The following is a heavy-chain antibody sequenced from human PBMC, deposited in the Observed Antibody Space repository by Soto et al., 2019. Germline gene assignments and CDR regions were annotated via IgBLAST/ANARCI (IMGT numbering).Heavy chain of an antibody. Sequence: PGGSLRLSCAASGFTFSSYTMNWVRQAPGKGLEWLSSISSSNNDIYYADSVKGRFTISRDNAKNSLYLQMNSLRVEDTAVYHCATGYTSGPSIDVWGQGTTVTVSS. CDR2: ISSSNNDI. V-gene: IGHV3-21*01. CDR1: GFTFSSYT. J-gene: IGHJ6*02. CDR3: ATGYTSGPSIDV. D-gene: IGHD6-19*01.